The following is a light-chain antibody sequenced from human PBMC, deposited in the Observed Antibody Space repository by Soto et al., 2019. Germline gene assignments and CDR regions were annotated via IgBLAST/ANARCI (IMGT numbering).Light chain of an antibody. CDR1: QSVSNW. CDR2: DVS. J-gene: IGKJ1*01. Sequence: DIQMTQSPSTLSASVGERVTITCRASQSVSNWLAWYQQKPGKAPNLLIYDVSSLESGVPSRFSGSGSGTEFILTLSSLQPDDFATYYCQQYDSYSWTFGQGTKVE. CDR3: QQYDSYSWT. V-gene: IGKV1-5*01.